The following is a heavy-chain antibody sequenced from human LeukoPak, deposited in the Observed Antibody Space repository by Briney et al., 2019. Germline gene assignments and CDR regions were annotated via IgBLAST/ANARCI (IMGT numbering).Heavy chain of an antibody. J-gene: IGHJ6*02. CDR2: INHSGTT. Sequence: SETLSLTCAVYGGSFSGYYWNWIRQPPGEGLEWIGEINHSGTTNYNPSLKSRVTISVDTSKNQFSLKLSSVTAADTAVYYCAMGYNYDYSLDVWDQGTTVTVSS. CDR1: GGSFSGYY. CDR3: AMGYNYDYSLDV. D-gene: IGHD1-1*01. V-gene: IGHV4-34*01.